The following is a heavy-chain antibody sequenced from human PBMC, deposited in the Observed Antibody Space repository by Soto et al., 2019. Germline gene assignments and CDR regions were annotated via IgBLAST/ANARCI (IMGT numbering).Heavy chain of an antibody. Sequence: GGSLRLSCAASGFTFSSYAMHWVRQAPGKGLEWVAVISYDGSNKYYADSVKGRFTISRDNSKNTLYLQMNSLRAEDTAVYYCARDDGGFDPWGQRTLVTVSS. CDR1: GFTFSSYA. V-gene: IGHV3-30-3*01. CDR3: ARDDGGFDP. CDR2: ISYDGSNK. D-gene: IGHD3-10*01. J-gene: IGHJ5*02.